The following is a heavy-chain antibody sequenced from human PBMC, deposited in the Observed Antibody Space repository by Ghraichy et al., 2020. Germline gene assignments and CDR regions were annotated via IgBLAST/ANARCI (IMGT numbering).Heavy chain of an antibody. CDR2: IWYDGSIE. Sequence: GGSLRLSCATSGFTLSNYVMHWVRQAPGKGLEWVALIWYDGSIEYYADSAKGRFTISRDNFKNTVHLQMNSLRDEDTALYYCARERIGSLGGLDRWGQGTLVTISS. D-gene: IGHD3-16*01. CDR1: GFTLSNYV. V-gene: IGHV3-33*01. CDR3: ARERIGSLGGLDR. J-gene: IGHJ5*02.